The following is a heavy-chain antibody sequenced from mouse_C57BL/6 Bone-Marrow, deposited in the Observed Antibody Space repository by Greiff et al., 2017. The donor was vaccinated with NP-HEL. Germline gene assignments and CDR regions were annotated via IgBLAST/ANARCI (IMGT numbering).Heavy chain of an antibody. CDR3: ATEFITTVGGFAY. CDR1: GYTFTSYW. J-gene: IGHJ3*01. Sequence: QVQLQQSGAELAKPGASVKLSCKASGYTFTSYWMHWVKQRPGQGLEWIGYINPSSGYTKYNQKFKDKATLTADKSSSTAYMQLSSLTYEDSAVYYCATEFITTVGGFAYWSQGTLVTVSA. D-gene: IGHD1-1*01. CDR2: INPSSGYT. V-gene: IGHV1-7*01.